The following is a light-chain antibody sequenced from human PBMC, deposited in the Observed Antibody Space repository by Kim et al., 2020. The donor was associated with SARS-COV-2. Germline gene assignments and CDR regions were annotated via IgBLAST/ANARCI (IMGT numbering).Light chain of an antibody. V-gene: IGLV1-40*01. J-gene: IGLJ3*02. CDR1: SSNIGADYD. CDR3: QSYDSSLSVWV. CDR2: GNS. Sequence: GGTICCTGSSSNIGADYDVQGYQQLAQAAPKLLIYGNSKRPSGVPDGFSGSKSGTSACLAITGLQAEDGADYCCQSYDSSLSVWVFGGGTKLTVL.